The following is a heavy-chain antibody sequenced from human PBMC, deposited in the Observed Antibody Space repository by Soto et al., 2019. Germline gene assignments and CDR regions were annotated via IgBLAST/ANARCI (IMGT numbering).Heavy chain of an antibody. D-gene: IGHD2-15*01. CDR3: ARAGGDGGSCYTLVGLRYGMDV. J-gene: IGHJ6*02. V-gene: IGHV3-30-3*01. CDR1: GFTFSSYV. CDR2: ISYDGNNK. Sequence: QVQLVESGGGVVQPGRSLRLSCAASGFTFSSYVMHWVRQAPGKGLEWVAIISYDGNNKYYADSVKGRFTISRDNSKNTVYLQMNSQRAEDTAVYYCARAGGDGGSCYTLVGLRYGMDVWGQGTTVTVSS.